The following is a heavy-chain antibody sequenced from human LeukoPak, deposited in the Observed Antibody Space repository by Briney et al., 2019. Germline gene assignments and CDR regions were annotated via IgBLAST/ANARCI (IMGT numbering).Heavy chain of an antibody. D-gene: IGHD5-18*01. CDR1: GYTFTGYY. CDR3: ARSGYSYGYDYYGMDV. Sequence: ASVKVSCKASGYTFTGYYMHWVRQAPGQGLEWMGWINPNSGGTNYAQKFQGRVTMTRDTSISTAYMELSRLRSDDTAVYYCARSGYSYGYDYYGMDVWGQGTTVTVSS. CDR2: INPNSGGT. J-gene: IGHJ6*02. V-gene: IGHV1-2*02.